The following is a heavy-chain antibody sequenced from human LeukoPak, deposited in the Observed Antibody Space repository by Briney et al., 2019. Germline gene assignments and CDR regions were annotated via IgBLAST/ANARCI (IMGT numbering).Heavy chain of an antibody. J-gene: IGHJ3*02. Sequence: SETLSLTCAVYGGPFSGYYWSWIRQPPGKGLEWIGEINHSGSTNYNPSLKSRVTISVDTSKNQFSLKLSSVTAADTAVYYCASGRASGWYHDAFDIWGQGTMVTVSS. CDR2: INHSGST. V-gene: IGHV4-34*01. CDR1: GGPFSGYY. CDR3: ASGRASGWYHDAFDI. D-gene: IGHD6-19*01.